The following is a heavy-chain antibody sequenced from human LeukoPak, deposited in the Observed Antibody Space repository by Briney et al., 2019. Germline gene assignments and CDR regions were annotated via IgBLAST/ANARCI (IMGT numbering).Heavy chain of an antibody. CDR1: GYTFTSYW. D-gene: IGHD3-10*01. V-gene: IGHV5-51*01. J-gene: IGHJ3*02. CDR3: ARLGFGHTDAFDI. Sequence: GKSLKISCKGSGYTFTSYWIGWVRQMPGKGLEWMGIIYPGDSDTEYSPSFQGQVTISADKSISTVYLQWSSLQASDTAMYYCARLGFGHTDAFDIWGQGTMVTVSS. CDR2: IYPGDSDT.